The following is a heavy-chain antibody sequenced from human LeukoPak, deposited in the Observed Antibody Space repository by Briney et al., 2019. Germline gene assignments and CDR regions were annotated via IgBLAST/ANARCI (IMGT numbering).Heavy chain of an antibody. CDR1: GFTFSSYV. V-gene: IGHV3-23*01. J-gene: IGHJ4*02. CDR2: ISGSGGST. D-gene: IGHD5-18*01. Sequence: GGSLRLSCAAPGFTFSSYVMSWVRQAPGKGLEWVSSISGSGGSTYYADSVKGRFTISRDNSKNTLYLQMNSLRAEDTAVYYCAKGAQLWLRVISDYWGQGTVVTVSS. CDR3: AKGAQLWLRVISDY.